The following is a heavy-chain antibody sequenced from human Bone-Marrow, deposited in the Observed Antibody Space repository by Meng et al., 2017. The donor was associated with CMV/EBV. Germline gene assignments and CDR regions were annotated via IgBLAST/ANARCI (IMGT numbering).Heavy chain of an antibody. Sequence: GGSLRLSCAASGFTFSSYWMSWVRQAPGKGLEWVSAISGSGGSTYYADSVKGRFTISRDNSKNTLYLQMNSLRAEDTAVYYRAKRGKSGIAVAGTIGYWGQGTLVTVSS. V-gene: IGHV3-23*01. CDR1: GFTFSSYW. CDR2: ISGSGGST. CDR3: AKRGKSGIAVAGTIGY. J-gene: IGHJ4*02. D-gene: IGHD6-19*01.